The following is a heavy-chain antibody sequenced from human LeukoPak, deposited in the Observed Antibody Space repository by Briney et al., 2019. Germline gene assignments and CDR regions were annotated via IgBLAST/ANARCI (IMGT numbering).Heavy chain of an antibody. CDR2: VVPNTGGT. J-gene: IGHJ6*03. Sequence: GASVKVSCKASGYPFSVYYIHWLRQAPGQGLEWMGWVVPNTGGTNYAQNFHDRVTMTRDTSISTAYMELTSLTYDDTAVYYCARDTPSDAERYYYMDVWGKGTTVTISS. V-gene: IGHV1-2*02. CDR1: GYPFSVYY. CDR3: ARDTPSDAERYYYMDV. D-gene: IGHD2-15*01.